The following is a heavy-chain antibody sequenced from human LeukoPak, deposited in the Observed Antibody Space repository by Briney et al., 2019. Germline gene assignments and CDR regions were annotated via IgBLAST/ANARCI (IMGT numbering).Heavy chain of an antibody. CDR3: AREANSGYSSGDDAFDI. Sequence: PGGSLRVSCAASGFTFSTYWMHWVRQAPGKGLVWVSRINGEGRSTSHAESVKGRFTISRDNAKNTLYLQMNSLRAEDTAVYYCAREANSGYSSGDDAFDIWGQGTTVSPSS. D-gene: IGHD6-19*01. CDR1: GFTFSTYW. V-gene: IGHV3-74*01. CDR2: INGEGRST. J-gene: IGHJ3*02.